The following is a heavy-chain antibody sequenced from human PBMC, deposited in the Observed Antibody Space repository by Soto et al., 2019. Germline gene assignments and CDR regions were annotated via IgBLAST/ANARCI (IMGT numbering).Heavy chain of an antibody. CDR3: AIDSIRLRGMDV. V-gene: IGHV1-2*04. CDR1: GYNYTGYY. D-gene: IGHD3-16*01. J-gene: IGHJ6*02. CDR2: INPKSGGT. Sequence: GASVKVSCKASGYNYTGYYMHWVRQAPGQGLEWMGRINPKSGGTNYAQKFQGWVTMTRDTSISTAYMELTRLRSDDTAVYYCAIDSIRLRGMDVWGQGTTVTVSS.